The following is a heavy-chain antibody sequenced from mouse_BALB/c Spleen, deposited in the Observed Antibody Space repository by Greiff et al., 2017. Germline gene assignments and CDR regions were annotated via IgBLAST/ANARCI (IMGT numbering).Heavy chain of an antibody. D-gene: IGHD2-13*01. CDR3: ARSEDGGYWAMDY. CDR1: GFTFSSFG. Sequence: EVQLVESGGGLVQPGGSRKLSCAASGFTFSSFGMHWVLQPPAKGLEWLAYIISYSSTIYYTDTVKGRFTISRDKPKNTLFLQMTSLRSEDTAIYYCARSEDGGYWAMDYWGQGTTVTVSS. CDR2: IISYSSTI. J-gene: IGHJ4*01. V-gene: IGHV5-17*02.